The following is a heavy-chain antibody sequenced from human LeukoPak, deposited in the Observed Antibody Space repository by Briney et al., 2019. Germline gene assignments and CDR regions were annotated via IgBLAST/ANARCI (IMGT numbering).Heavy chain of an antibody. J-gene: IGHJ4*02. CDR2: ISWNSGSI. CDR3: ASFSDGYNYFDY. Sequence: PGGSLRLSCAASGFTFSSYWMSWVRQAPGKGLEWVSGISWNSGSIGYADSVKGRFTISRDNAKNSLYLQMNSLRAEDTAVYYCASFSDGYNYFDYWGQGTLVTVSS. D-gene: IGHD5-24*01. V-gene: IGHV3-9*01. CDR1: GFTFSSYW.